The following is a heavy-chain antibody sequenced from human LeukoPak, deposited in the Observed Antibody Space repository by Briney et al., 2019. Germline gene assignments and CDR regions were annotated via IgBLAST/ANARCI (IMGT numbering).Heavy chain of an antibody. J-gene: IGHJ4*02. CDR1: GFTFSSYG. CDR3: AKGEYITNWLYDY. V-gene: IGHV3-30*18. CDR2: ISYDGSNK. Sequence: GGSLRLSCAASGFTFSSYGMHWVRQAPGKGLEWVAVISYDGSNKYYADSVKGRFTISRDNSKNTLYLQMNSLRAEDTAVYYCAKGEYITNWLYDYWGQGTLVTVSS. D-gene: IGHD6-13*01.